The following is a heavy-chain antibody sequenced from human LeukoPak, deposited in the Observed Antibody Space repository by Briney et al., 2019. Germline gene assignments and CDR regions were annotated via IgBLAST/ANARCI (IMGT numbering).Heavy chain of an antibody. V-gene: IGHV3-23*01. Sequence: GGSLRLSCAASGFTFSNYAVSWVRQAPGKGLEWVSVIGNDIYYADSVKGRFTISRDNSKNTLYLQMNSLRAEDTARYYCVKDFVAGNGIYDPFDIWGQGTMVIVSS. CDR3: VKDFVAGNGIYDPFDI. CDR2: IGNDI. CDR1: GFTFSNYA. J-gene: IGHJ3*02. D-gene: IGHD6-19*01.